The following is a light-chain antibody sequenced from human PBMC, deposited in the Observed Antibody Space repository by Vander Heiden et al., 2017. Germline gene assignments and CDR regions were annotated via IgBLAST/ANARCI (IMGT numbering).Light chain of an antibody. V-gene: IGLV2-11*01. J-gene: IGLJ2*01. CDR3: CSYAGSLVV. CDR2: DVR. CDR1: SSDVGGYNY. Sequence: QSALTQPRSVSGSPGQSVTISCTGTSSDVGGYNYVSWYQQHPGKAPKLMIYDVRKRPSGVPDRFSGSKSGNTASLTISGLQAEDEADYYCCSYAGSLVVFGGGTKLTVL.